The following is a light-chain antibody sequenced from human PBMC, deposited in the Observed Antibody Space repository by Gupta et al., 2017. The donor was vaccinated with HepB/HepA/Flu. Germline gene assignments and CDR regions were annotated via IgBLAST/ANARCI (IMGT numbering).Light chain of an antibody. CDR2: GAS. Sequence: EIVMTQSPATLSVSPGERATLSCRASQSVSSNLAWYQQKPGQTPRLLIYGASTRATGIPARFSGSGSGTXFTLTIXSLQSEDLAVYYCQQYDDWPLSFGXGTKVEIK. CDR3: QQYDDWPLS. J-gene: IGKJ4*01. CDR1: QSVSSN. V-gene: IGKV3-15*01.